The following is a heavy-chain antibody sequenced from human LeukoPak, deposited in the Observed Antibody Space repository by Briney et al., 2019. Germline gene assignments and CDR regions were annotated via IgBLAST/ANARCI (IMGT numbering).Heavy chain of an antibody. CDR1: GGSISSYY. D-gene: IGHD6-19*01. CDR3: ARATYSSGWGTSDY. J-gene: IGHJ4*02. Sequence: SETLSLPCTVSGGSISSYYWSWIRQPPGKGLEWIGYIYYSGSTNYNPSLKSRVTISVDTSKNQFSLKLSSVTAADTAVYYCARATYSSGWGTSDYWGQGTLVTVSS. CDR2: IYYSGST. V-gene: IGHV4-59*01.